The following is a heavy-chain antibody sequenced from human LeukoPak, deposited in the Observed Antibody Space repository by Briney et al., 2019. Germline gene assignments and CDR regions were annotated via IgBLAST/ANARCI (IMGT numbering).Heavy chain of an antibody. CDR1: GFTFSSYA. D-gene: IGHD6-13*01. J-gene: IGHJ4*02. CDR2: ISGSGGST. V-gene: IGHV3-23*01. CDR3: ARSADSSSWYPATDY. Sequence: GGSLRLSCAASGFTFSSYAMSWVRQAPGKGLEWVSAISGSGGSTYYADSVKGRFTISRDNSKNTLHLQMNSLRAEDTAVYYCARSADSSSWYPATDYWGQGTLVTVSS.